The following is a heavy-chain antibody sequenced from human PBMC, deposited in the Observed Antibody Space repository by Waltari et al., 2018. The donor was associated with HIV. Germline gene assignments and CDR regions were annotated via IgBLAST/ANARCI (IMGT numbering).Heavy chain of an antibody. Sequence: EVQLVQSGAEVRKPGQSLKISCMSSGYTFTTYWIGWVSQMPGKGREWMGIIFPGDSETRYSPPFQGQVTISVDKSLTSAYMQWTSLKASDTAIYYCARGRVGGGPYNDYWGQGTLVTVSP. CDR2: IFPGDSET. CDR3: ARGRVGGGPYNDY. V-gene: IGHV5-51*03. J-gene: IGHJ4*02. CDR1: GYTFTTYW. D-gene: IGHD1-26*01.